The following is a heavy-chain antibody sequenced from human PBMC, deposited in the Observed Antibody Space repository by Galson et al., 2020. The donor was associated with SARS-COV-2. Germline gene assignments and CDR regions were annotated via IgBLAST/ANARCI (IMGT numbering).Heavy chain of an antibody. CDR2: IYYSGST. D-gene: IGHD2-15*01. V-gene: IGHV4-31*03. J-gene: IGHJ4*02. CDR3: ARGAERCSGLFWHLDC. CDR1: GGSISSGGYY. Sequence: ETSETLSLTCTVSGGSISSGGYYWSWIRQHPGKGLEWIGYIYYSGSTYYNPSLKSRLTISVDTSKNQFSLKLSSVTAADTALYFCARGAERCSGLFWHLDCWGQGTLITVSS.